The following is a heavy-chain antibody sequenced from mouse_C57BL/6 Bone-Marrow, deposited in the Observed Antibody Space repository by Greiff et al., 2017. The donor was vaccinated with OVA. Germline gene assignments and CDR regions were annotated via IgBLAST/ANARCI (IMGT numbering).Heavy chain of an antibody. V-gene: IGHV5-12*01. CDR2: ISNGGGST. Sequence: EVKVVESGGGLVQPGGSLKLSCAASGFTFSDYYMYWVRQTPEKRLEWVAYISNGGGSTYYPDTVKGRFTISRDNAKNTLYLQMSRLKSEDTAMYYCARRGWLPYYAMDYWGQGTSVTVSS. D-gene: IGHD2-3*01. J-gene: IGHJ4*01. CDR1: GFTFSDYY. CDR3: ARRGWLPYYAMDY.